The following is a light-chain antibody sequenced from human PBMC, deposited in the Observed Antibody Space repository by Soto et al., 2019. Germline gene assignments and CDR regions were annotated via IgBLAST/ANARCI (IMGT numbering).Light chain of an antibody. CDR2: GNS. CDR1: SSNIGAGYN. CDR3: QSYDSSLTVV. V-gene: IGLV1-40*01. Sequence: QSVLTQPPSVSGAPGQRVTTSCTGSSSNIGAGYNVHWYQQLPGTAPKLLIYGNSNRPSGVPDRFSGSKSGTSASLAITGLQAEDEADYYCQSYDSSLTVVFGGATKVTVL. J-gene: IGLJ2*01.